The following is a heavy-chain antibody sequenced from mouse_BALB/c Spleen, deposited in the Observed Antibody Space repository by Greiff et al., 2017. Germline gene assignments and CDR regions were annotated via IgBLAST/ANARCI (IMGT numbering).Heavy chain of an antibody. D-gene: IGHD2-14*01. CDR3: AREPTYYRYDEPYAMDY. CDR2: ISYDGSN. J-gene: IGHJ4*01. CDR1: GYSITSGYY. V-gene: IGHV3-6*02. Sequence: EVQRVESGPGLVKPSQSLSLTCSVTGYSITSGYYWNWIRQFPGNKLEWMGYISYDGSNNYNPSLKNRISITRDTSKNQFFLKLNSVTTEDTATYYCAREPTYYRYDEPYAMDYWGQGTSVTVSS.